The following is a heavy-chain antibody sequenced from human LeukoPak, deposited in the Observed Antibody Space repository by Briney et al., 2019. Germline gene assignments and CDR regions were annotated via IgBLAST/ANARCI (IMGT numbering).Heavy chain of an antibody. CDR2: ISAYNGNT. J-gene: IGHJ5*02. D-gene: IGHD3-3*01. CDR1: GYTFTSYG. CDR3: ARLWSGNNWFDP. Sequence: ASVKVSCKASGYTFTSYGISWVRQAPGQGLEWMGWISAYNGNTNYAQKPQGRVTMTTDTSTSTAYMELRSLRSDDTAVYYCARLWSGNNWFDPWGQGTLVTVSS. V-gene: IGHV1-18*01.